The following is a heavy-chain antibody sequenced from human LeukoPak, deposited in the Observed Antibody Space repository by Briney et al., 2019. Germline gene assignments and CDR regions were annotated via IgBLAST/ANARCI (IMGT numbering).Heavy chain of an antibody. CDR1: GYTFTSYG. Sequence: GASVKVSCKASGYTFTSYGISWVRQAPGQGLEWMGWISAYNGNTNYAQKLQGRVTMITDTSTSTAYMELRSLRYEATAVYYCARGNSFHISVAATYFFDYWNRGTPATVSS. J-gene: IGHJ4*02. CDR3: ARGNSFHISVAATYFFDY. CDR2: ISAYNGNT. D-gene: IGHD2-15*01. V-gene: IGHV1-18*01.